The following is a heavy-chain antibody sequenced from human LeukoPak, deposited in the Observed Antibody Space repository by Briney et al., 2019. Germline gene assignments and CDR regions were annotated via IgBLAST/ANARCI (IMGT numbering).Heavy chain of an antibody. CDR2: ISHSGST. CDR1: GGSISSYY. CDR3: ARDSVNPDISTGRTGPDALDM. D-gene: IGHD3-9*01. Sequence: SETLSLTCTVSGGSISSYYWTWIRQPPGKGLEQLGYISHSGSTNYNPSLKSRVTISIDTSKNQFSLKLSSVTAADSAVYYCARDSVNPDISTGRTGPDALDMWGQGTVVTVSP. V-gene: IGHV4-59*01. J-gene: IGHJ3*02.